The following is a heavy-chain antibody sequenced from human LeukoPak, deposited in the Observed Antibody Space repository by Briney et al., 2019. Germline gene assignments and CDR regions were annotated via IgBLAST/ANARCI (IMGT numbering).Heavy chain of an antibody. CDR2: ISASGGST. D-gene: IGHD3-10*01. J-gene: IGHJ4*02. CDR3: AKDREVRGVMPYYFDY. Sequence: GGSLRLSCAASGFAFSSYAMSWVRQAPGKGLEWVSAISASGGSTYFADSVKGRFTLSRDNSKNTLYLQMNSLRAEDTALYYCAKDREVRGVMPYYFDYWGQGTLVTVSS. V-gene: IGHV3-23*01. CDR1: GFAFSSYA.